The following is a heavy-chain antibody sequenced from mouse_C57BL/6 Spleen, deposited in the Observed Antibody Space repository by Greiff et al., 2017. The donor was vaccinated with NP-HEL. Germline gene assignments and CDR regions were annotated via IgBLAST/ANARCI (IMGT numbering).Heavy chain of an antibody. CDR3: ARRTTLGDY. CDR1: GYTFTSYW. CDR2: IDPSDSYT. Sequence: VQLQQPGAELVKPGASVKLSCKASGYTFTSYWMQWVKQRPGQGLEWIGEIDPSDSYTNYNQKFKGKATLTVDTSSSTAYMQLSSLTSEDSAVYYCARRTTLGDYWGQGTTLTVSS. J-gene: IGHJ2*01. V-gene: IGHV1-50*01. D-gene: IGHD1-1*01.